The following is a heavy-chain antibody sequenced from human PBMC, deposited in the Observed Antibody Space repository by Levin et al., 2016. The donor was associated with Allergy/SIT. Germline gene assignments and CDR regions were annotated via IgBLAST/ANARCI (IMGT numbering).Heavy chain of an antibody. J-gene: IGHJ4*02. CDR3: ARGKVEEHLAWDY. CDR2: IYSGGST. D-gene: IGHD1/OR15-1a*01. Sequence: GESLKISCAASGFTVSSNYMSWVRQAPGKGLEWVSVIYSGGSTYYADSVKGRFTISRHNSKNTLYLQMNSLRAEDTAVYYCARGKVEEHLAWDYWGQGTLVTVSS. V-gene: IGHV3-53*04. CDR1: GFTVSSNY.